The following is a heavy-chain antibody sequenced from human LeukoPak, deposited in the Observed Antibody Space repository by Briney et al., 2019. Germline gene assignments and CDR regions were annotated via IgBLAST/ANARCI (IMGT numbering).Heavy chain of an antibody. CDR3: ARDSGTTGEVKFDP. V-gene: IGHV4-4*07. J-gene: IGHJ5*02. Sequence: SETLSLTCTVSGDSISSLFLSWIRQPAGRGLEWIGRIYGSRSTTYNPSLKSRVTMSVDTSKNQFSLKLTSVTAADTAVYYCARDSGTTGEVKFDPWGHGILVTVSS. CDR1: GDSISSLF. D-gene: IGHD3-10*01. CDR2: IYGSRST.